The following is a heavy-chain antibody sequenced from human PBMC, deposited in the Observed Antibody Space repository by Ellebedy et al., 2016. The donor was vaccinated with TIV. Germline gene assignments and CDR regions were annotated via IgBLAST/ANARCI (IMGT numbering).Heavy chain of an antibody. Sequence: SETLSLTCTVSGGSISSYYWSWIRQPPGKGLEWIGYIYYSGSTNYNPSLKSRVTISVDTSKNQFSLKLSSVTAADTAVYYCAVLAGSGWPFDYWGQGTLVTVSS. V-gene: IGHV4-59*08. CDR2: IYYSGST. CDR3: AVLAGSGWPFDY. CDR1: GGSISSYY. J-gene: IGHJ4*02. D-gene: IGHD6-19*01.